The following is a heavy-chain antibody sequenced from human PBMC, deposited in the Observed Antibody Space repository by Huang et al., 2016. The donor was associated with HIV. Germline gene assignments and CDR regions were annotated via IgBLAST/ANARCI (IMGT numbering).Heavy chain of an antibody. CDR1: GFTVSSNY. D-gene: IGHD3-10*01. CDR2: IYSGGST. J-gene: IGHJ5*02. Sequence: EVQLVETGGGLIQPGGSLRLSCAASGFTVSSNYMSWVRQAPGKGLWWVSVIYSGGSTYYADSVKGRFTISRDNSKNTLYLQMNSLRAEDTAVYYCARGMVRGVTLNWFDPWGQGTLVTVSS. CDR3: ARGMVRGVTLNWFDP. V-gene: IGHV3-53*02.